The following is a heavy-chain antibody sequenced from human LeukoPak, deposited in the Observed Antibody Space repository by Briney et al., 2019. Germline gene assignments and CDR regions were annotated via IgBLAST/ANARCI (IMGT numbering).Heavy chain of an antibody. Sequence: GGSLRLSCAVSGFTLSGFWLSWSRQAPGKGLEWVASINSDGSEGYYADVVKGRFTISRDNAENSLYLQINSLRAEDTAVYYCARSSYSSSSSVWGQGTMVTVSS. D-gene: IGHD6-6*01. J-gene: IGHJ3*01. CDR3: ARSSYSSSSSV. CDR1: GFTLSGFW. CDR2: INSDGSEG. V-gene: IGHV3-7*03.